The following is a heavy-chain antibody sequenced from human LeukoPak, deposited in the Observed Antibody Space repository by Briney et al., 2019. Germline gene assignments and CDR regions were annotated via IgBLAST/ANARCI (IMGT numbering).Heavy chain of an antibody. V-gene: IGHV4-39*01. CDR1: GGSISSSSYY. D-gene: IGHD3-10*01. CDR2: IYYSGST. J-gene: IGHJ5*02. Sequence: PSETLSLTCTVSGGSISSSSYYWGWIRQPPGKGLEWIGSIYYSGSTYYNPSLKSRVTISVDTSKNQFSLKLSSVTAADTAVYYCARHFSITMVRGTKPQGLNWFDPWGQGTLVTVSS. CDR3: ARHFSITMVRGTKPQGLNWFDP.